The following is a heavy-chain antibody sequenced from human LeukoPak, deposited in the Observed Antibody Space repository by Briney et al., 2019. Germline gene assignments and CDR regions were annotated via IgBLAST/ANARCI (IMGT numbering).Heavy chain of an antibody. J-gene: IGHJ5*01. V-gene: IGHV3-7*01. CDR2: IKRDGNEK. Sequence: PGGSLRLSCAASGFTFSRYCMDWVRQAPGKGLEWVANIKRDGNEKNYVDSVKGRFSIYRDNVKNSLYLQMDSLRAEDTAVYYCAKEGAYPIITYDSWGQGALVTVSS. D-gene: IGHD3-10*01. CDR3: AKEGAYPIITYDS. CDR1: GFTFSRYC.